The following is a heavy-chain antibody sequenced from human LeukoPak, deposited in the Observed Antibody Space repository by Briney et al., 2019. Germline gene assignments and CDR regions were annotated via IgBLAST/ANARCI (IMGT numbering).Heavy chain of an antibody. CDR3: ARDIYSGYDLDWFDP. CDR1: GYTFTSYG. V-gene: IGHV1-18*01. J-gene: IGHJ5*02. D-gene: IGHD5-12*01. Sequence: ASVKVSCKASGYTFTSYGISWVRQAPGQGLEWMGWISAYNGNTNYAQKLQGRVTMTTNTSTSTAYMELRSLRSDDTAVYYCARDIYSGYDLDWFDPWGQGTLVTVSS. CDR2: ISAYNGNT.